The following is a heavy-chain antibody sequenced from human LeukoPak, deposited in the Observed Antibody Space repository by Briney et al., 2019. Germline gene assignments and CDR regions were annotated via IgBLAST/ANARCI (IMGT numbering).Heavy chain of an antibody. J-gene: IGHJ2*01. CDR1: GYSFTTYW. CDR3: ARQEAAVAGTLIWYFDL. CDR2: IYPADSDV. D-gene: IGHD6-19*01. V-gene: IGHV5-51*01. Sequence: GESLKISCKGSGYSFTTYWIAWVRQMPGKGLEWMGIIYPADSDVRYSPSFQGQVTISADNSISTAYLQWSSLKASDTAMYYCARQEAAVAGTLIWYFDLWGRGTLVTVSS.